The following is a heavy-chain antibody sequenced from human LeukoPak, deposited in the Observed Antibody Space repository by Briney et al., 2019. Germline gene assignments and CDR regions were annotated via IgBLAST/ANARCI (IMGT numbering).Heavy chain of an antibody. J-gene: IGHJ3*02. CDR1: GGSISSHY. Sequence: PSETLSLTCTVSGGSISSHYWNWIRQAPGKGLEWVGNIYYNGNTNYNSSLKSRVTISVDGSQNQFSLSLRSVTAADTAVYYCARAKQQLVFDAFDIWGQGTMATVSS. CDR2: IYYNGNT. D-gene: IGHD6-13*01. V-gene: IGHV4-59*11. CDR3: ARAKQQLVFDAFDI.